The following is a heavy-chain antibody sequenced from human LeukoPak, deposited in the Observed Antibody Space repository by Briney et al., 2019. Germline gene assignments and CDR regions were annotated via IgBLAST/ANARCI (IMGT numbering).Heavy chain of an antibody. D-gene: IGHD3-22*01. CDR1: GGTFSSYA. V-gene: IGHV1-69*13. CDR2: IIPIFGTA. Sequence: ASVKVSCKASGGTFSSYAISWVRQAPGQGLEWMGGIIPIFGTANYAQKFQGRVTITADESTSTAYMELSSLRSEDTAVYYCARDSSGYRADESYFDYWGRGTLVTVSS. J-gene: IGHJ4*02. CDR3: ARDSSGYRADESYFDY.